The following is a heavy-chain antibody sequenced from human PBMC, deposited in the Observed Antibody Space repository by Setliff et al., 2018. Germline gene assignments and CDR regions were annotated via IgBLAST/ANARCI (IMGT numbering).Heavy chain of an antibody. V-gene: IGHV3-48*01. Sequence: PGGSLRLSCAASGFNFRNSAMNWVRQAPGKGLEWISYININVDSIYYADSVKGRFTISRDNAKNSLYLQMNSLRAEDTAVYYCAKDPGDSSGSFEYWGQGTPVTVSS. CDR2: ININVDSI. D-gene: IGHD3-22*01. CDR1: GFNFRNSA. CDR3: AKDPGDSSGSFEY. J-gene: IGHJ4*02.